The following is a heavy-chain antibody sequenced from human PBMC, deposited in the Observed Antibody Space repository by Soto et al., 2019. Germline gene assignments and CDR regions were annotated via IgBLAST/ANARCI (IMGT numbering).Heavy chain of an antibody. D-gene: IGHD2-8*01. J-gene: IGHJ6*02. CDR2: INPSGGST. CDR3: ARLDIVLMGYYYGMDV. Sequence: ASVKVSCKASGYTFTSYYMHWVRQAPGQGLEWMGIINPSGGSTSYAQKFQGRVTITADESTSTAYMELSSLRSKDTAVYYCARLDIVLMGYYYGMDVWGQGTTVTVSS. CDR1: GYTFTSYY. V-gene: IGHV1-46*01.